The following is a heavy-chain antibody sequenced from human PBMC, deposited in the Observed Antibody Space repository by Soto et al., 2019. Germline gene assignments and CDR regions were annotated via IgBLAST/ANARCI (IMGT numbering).Heavy chain of an antibody. Sequence: GESLKISCKTSGYRFTSDWISLVRQVPGEGLEWMARIDPSDSYTDYGPSFQGHVTISVDWSISTAYLQWSSLQASDTAMYYCARHGGGTFYGLFDFWGQGTLVTVSS. J-gene: IGHJ4*02. D-gene: IGHD2-15*01. CDR1: GYRFTSDW. CDR2: IDPSDSYT. V-gene: IGHV5-10-1*01. CDR3: ARHGGGTFYGLFDF.